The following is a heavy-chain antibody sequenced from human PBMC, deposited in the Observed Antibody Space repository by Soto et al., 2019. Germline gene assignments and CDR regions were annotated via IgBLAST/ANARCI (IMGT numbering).Heavy chain of an antibody. Sequence: EVQLLESGGTLVQPGGSLRLSCAASGFTFSNYCMTWVRQAPGKGLEWVASIEHDGIAKFFVDSVKGRFTISRDNAKNTLFLQRDSLRDEDTAVYYCARDPDRGNLIASFFEKWGQGTLVTVSS. J-gene: IGHJ4*02. V-gene: IGHV3-7*05. D-gene: IGHD2-2*01. CDR3: ARDPDRGNLIASFFEK. CDR2: IEHDGIAK. CDR1: GFTFSNYC.